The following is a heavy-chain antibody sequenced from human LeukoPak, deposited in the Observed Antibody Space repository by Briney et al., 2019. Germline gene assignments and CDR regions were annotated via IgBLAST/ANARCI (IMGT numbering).Heavy chain of an antibody. CDR3: AREITSAYYDFWSGYAYFDY. J-gene: IGHJ4*02. V-gene: IGHV4-34*01. CDR1: GGSFSGYY. CDR2: INHSGST. D-gene: IGHD3-3*01. Sequence: SETLSLTCAVYGGSFSGYYWSGIRQPPGKGLEWIGEINHSGSTNYNPSLKSRVTISVDTSKNQFSLKLSSVTAADTAVYYCAREITSAYYDFWSGYAYFDYWGQGTLVTVSS.